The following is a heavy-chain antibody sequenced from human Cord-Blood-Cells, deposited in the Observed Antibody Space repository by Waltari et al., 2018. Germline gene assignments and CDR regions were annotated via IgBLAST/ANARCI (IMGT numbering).Heavy chain of an antibody. Sequence: QVQLVSSGAEVTRPGAAVTVYCKFSGYTCTGSYMHLVRQAPGQGLGLMGWINPNSGGTNYSQKFQGWVTMTRDTSISTAYMELRRLRSDDKAVYYCSRDGDYDYWYFDLWGRGTLVTVSS. V-gene: IGHV1-2*04. J-gene: IGHJ2*01. CDR3: SRDGDYDYWYFDL. CDR2: INPNSGGT. D-gene: IGHD4-17*01. CDR1: GYTCTGSY.